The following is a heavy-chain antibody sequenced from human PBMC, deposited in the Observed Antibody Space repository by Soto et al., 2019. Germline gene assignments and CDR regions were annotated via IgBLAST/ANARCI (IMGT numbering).Heavy chain of an antibody. V-gene: IGHV3-11*04. CDR1: GYPVMDHN. CDR2: ITTSSTL. Sequence: PVVSLGLSRAASGYPVMDHNMAWICQTPGKGLEWLSYITTSSTLYYAVSVKGRFTMSRDNAKNTLYLQMNALRVEDTAVYYCTRGPRSTSTGTGAFWGQGTLVTVSS. D-gene: IGHD1-1*01. CDR3: TRGPRSTSTGTGAF. J-gene: IGHJ4*02.